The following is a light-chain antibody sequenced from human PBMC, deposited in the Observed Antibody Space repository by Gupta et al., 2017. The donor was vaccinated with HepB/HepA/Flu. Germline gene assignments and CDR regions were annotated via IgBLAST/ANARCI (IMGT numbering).Light chain of an antibody. V-gene: IGKV3-15*01. J-gene: IGKJ1*01. CDR2: DAS. Sequence: EIVMTQSPAALSVSAGDRVTLSCRASQSVSRTLAWYQHKPGQAPRLLIYDASTRASDVPTRFSGSGSRIEFTLTISSLQSDDSAVYYCQQYQFRPWTFGQGTKVEIK. CDR1: QSVSRT. CDR3: QQYQFRPWT.